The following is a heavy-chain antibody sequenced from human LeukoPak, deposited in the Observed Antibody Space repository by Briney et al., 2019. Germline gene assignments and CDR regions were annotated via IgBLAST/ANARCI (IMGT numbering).Heavy chain of an antibody. CDR3: ASAQGYYYYYGMDV. CDR2: IKQDGSEK. Sequence: GGSLRLSCAASGFTFSSYWMSWVRQAPGKGLEWVANIKQDGSEKYYVDSVKGRFTISRDNAKNSLYLQMNSLRAEDTAVYYCASAQGYYYYYGMDVWGQGTTDTVSS. V-gene: IGHV3-7*01. CDR1: GFTFSSYW. J-gene: IGHJ6*02.